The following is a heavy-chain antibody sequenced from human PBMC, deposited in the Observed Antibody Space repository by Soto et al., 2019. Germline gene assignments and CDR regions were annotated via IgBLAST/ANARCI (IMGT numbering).Heavy chain of an antibody. CDR3: AKGLLKYSYAFDAFDI. Sequence: PGGSLRLFCAASGFTFRSYSMHWVRQAPGKGLEWVAVISYDGSNKYYADSVKGRFTISRDNSKNTLYLQMNSLRAEDTAVYYCAKGLLKYSYAFDAFDIWDQGTMVTVSS. CDR2: ISYDGSNK. CDR1: GFTFRSYS. D-gene: IGHD5-18*01. V-gene: IGHV3-30*18. J-gene: IGHJ3*02.